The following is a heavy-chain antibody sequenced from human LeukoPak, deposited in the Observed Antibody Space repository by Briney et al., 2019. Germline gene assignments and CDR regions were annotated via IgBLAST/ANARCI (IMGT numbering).Heavy chain of an antibody. CDR2: IYTSGST. J-gene: IGHJ6*03. CDR3: ARKVITMVRGVIGPYYYYYMDV. D-gene: IGHD3-10*01. Sequence: SQTLSLTCTVSGGSISSGSYYWSWIRQPAGKGLEWIGRIYTSGSTNYNPSLKSRVTISVDTSKNQFSLKLSSVTAADTAVYYCARKVITMVRGVIGPYYYYYMDVWGKGTTVTISS. V-gene: IGHV4-61*02. CDR1: GGSISSGSYY.